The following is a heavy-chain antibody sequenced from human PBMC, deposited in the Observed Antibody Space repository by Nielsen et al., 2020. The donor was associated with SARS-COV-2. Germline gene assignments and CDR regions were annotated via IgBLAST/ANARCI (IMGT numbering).Heavy chain of an antibody. D-gene: IGHD1-26*01. CDR2: ISYDGSNK. CDR1: GFTFSSYA. CDR3: ARAPIGELLGYFGY. J-gene: IGHJ4*02. V-gene: IGHV3-30-3*01. Sequence: GGSLRLSCAASGFTFSSYAMHWVRQAPGKGLEWVAVISYDGSNKYYADSVKGRFTISRDNSKNTLYLQMNSLRAEDTAVYYCARAPIGELLGYFGYWGQGTLVTVSS.